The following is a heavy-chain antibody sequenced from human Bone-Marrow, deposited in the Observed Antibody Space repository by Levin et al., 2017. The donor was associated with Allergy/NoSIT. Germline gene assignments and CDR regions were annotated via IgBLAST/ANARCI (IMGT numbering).Heavy chain of an antibody. D-gene: IGHD4-17*01. V-gene: IGHV4-59*11. CDR2: IFYSGST. CDR3: ARVKRVTTLDY. J-gene: IGHJ4*02. Sequence: SETLSLTCTVSGSSISSHYWTWLRQSPGKGLEWIGYIFYSGSTTYNRSLTSRVFISIDTSKNQFSLNLTSVIAADTAVYYCARVKRVTTLDYWGQGILVTVSS. CDR1: GSSISSHY.